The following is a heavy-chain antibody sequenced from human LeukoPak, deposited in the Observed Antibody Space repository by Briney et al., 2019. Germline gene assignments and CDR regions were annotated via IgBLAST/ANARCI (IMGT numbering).Heavy chain of an antibody. V-gene: IGHV4-39*07. Sequence: SETLSLTCTVSGGSVSSGSYYWSWIRQPPGKGLEWIGEINHSGSTNYNPSLKSRVTISVDTSKNQFSLKLSSVTAADTAVYYCARGNSSGYYLWREYYFDYWGQGTLVTVSS. CDR2: INHSGST. CDR1: GGSVSSGSYY. J-gene: IGHJ4*02. CDR3: ARGNSSGYYLWREYYFDY. D-gene: IGHD3-22*01.